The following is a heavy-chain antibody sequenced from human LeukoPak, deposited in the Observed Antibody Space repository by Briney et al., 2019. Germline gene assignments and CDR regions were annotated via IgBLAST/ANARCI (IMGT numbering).Heavy chain of an antibody. J-gene: IGHJ4*02. Sequence: GGSLRLSCAASGFTFSTYSMNWVRQAPGKGLEWVSYISSGRNTIYYADSVKGRFTISRDNAKNSLYLQMNSLRAEDTAVYYCARVDALDYWGQGTLVTVSS. V-gene: IGHV3-48*04. CDR3: ARVDALDY. CDR1: GFTFSTYS. CDR2: ISSGRNTI. D-gene: IGHD3/OR15-3a*01.